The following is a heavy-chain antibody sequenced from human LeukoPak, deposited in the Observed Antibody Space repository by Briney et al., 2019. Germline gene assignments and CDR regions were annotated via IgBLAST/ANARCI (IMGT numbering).Heavy chain of an antibody. CDR1: GGSISSYY. CDR2: IYYSGST. V-gene: IGHV4-59*01. J-gene: IGHJ5*02. D-gene: IGHD6-6*01. CDR3: ARDRRDYSSSSFWFDP. Sequence: KPSETLSLTCTVSGGSISSYYWSWIRQPPGKGLEWIGYIYYSGSTNYNPSLKSRVTISVDTSKNQFSLKLSSVTAADTAVYYCARDRRDYSSSSFWFDPWGQGTLVTVSS.